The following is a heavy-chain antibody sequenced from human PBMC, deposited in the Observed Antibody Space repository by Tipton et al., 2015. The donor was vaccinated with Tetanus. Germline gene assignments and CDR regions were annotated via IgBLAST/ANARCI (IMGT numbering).Heavy chain of an antibody. Sequence: LRLSCSVSGGSLRSGDHYWSWIRQPPGKGLEWLAYISSSGSTNSNYSLKSRITMSRDTSKNQFSLKLNSVTAADTAVYYCARGRDGYNYPFDYWGQGTLVIVSS. D-gene: IGHD5-24*01. CDR1: GGSLRSGDHY. V-gene: IGHV4-61*08. J-gene: IGHJ4*02. CDR2: ISSSGST. CDR3: ARGRDGYNYPFDY.